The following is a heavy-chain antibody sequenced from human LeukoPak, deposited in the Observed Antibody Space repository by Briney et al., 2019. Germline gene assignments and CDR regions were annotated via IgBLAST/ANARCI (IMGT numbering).Heavy chain of an antibody. CDR3: ARRIAAPGNS. CDR2: IYHTGST. D-gene: IGHD6-13*01. V-gene: IGHV4-4*02. CDR1: GASISSSNW. Sequence: SETLSLTCAVSGASISSSNWWSWVRQPPGKGLEWIGQIYHTGSTSYNPSLESRVTISVDKSKNQFSLKLISVTAADSAIYYCARRIAAPGNSWGQGTLVTVSS. J-gene: IGHJ4*02.